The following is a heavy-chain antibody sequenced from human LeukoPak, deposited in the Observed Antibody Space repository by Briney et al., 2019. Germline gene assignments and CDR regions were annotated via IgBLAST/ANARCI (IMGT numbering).Heavy chain of an antibody. V-gene: IGHV5-51*01. CDR3: ARLSVSGYDFSY. D-gene: IGHD5-12*01. J-gene: IGHJ4*02. CDR1: GYSFTSYW. CDR2: IYPDDSDT. Sequence: GESLQISGKCSGYSFTSYWIGWVRQMPGKGLEWMGIIYPDDSDTRYSASFQGQVTISAEKSTSTADLQWSSLQASDTAMYYCARLSVSGYDFSYWGQGTLVTVSS.